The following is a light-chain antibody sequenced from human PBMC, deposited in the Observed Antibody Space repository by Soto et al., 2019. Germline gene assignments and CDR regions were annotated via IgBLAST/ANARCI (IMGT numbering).Light chain of an antibody. V-gene: IGKV3-20*01. CDR2: GAS. Sequence: EFVLTQSPGTRSLSPGERATLSCRAIQSVSNDFLAWYQQKPGQAPRLLIYGASTRATDVPDRFSGSGSGADFTLSISRLEPEDFAVYYCQQYGSSHPRTFGQGTKVDIK. CDR1: QSVSNDF. CDR3: QQYGSSHPRT. J-gene: IGKJ1*01.